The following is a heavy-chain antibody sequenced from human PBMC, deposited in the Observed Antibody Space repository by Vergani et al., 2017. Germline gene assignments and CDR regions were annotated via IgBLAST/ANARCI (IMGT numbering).Heavy chain of an antibody. CDR1: GFTFDDYA. CDR2: ISWNSGSI. CDR3: AKEGKNYYGMDV. Sequence: EVQLVESGGGLVQPGRSLRLSCAASGFTFDDYAMHWVRQAPGKGLEWVSGISWNSGSIGYADSVKGRFTISRDNAKNSLYLQMNSLRAEDTALYYCAKEGKNYYGMDVWGQGP. J-gene: IGHJ6*02. D-gene: IGHD3-10*01. V-gene: IGHV3-9*01.